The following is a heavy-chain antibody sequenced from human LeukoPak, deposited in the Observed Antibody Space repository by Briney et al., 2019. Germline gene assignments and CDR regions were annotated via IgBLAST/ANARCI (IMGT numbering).Heavy chain of an antibody. CDR2: IKQDGSEK. J-gene: IGHJ4*02. CDR1: GFTFSSYW. CDR3: ARGAKRYFDWLLGSGGGDY. D-gene: IGHD3-9*01. V-gene: IGHV3-7*01. Sequence: PGGSLRLSCAASGFTFSSYWMSWVRQAPGKGLEWVANIKQDGSEKYYVDSVKGRFTISRDNAKNSLYLQVNSLRAEDTAVYYCARGAKRYFDWLLGSGGGDYWGQGTLVTVSS.